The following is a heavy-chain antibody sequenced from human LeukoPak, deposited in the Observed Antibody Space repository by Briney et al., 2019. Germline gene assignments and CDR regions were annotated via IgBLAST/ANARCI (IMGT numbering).Heavy chain of an antibody. Sequence: GGSLRLSCAVSGFTFSSYSMNWVRQARGKALEWISYISGSSSTIYYADSVKGRFTISRDNAKNSLSLQMNSLRAEDTAVYYCARGIGYYASGSYKFDYWGQGSLVTVSS. J-gene: IGHJ4*02. CDR1: GFTFSSYS. D-gene: IGHD3-10*01. CDR3: ARGIGYYASGSYKFDY. CDR2: ISGSSSTI. V-gene: IGHV3-48*01.